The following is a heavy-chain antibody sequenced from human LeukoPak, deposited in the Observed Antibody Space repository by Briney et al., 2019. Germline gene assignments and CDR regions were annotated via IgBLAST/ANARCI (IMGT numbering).Heavy chain of an antibody. J-gene: IGHJ3*02. CDR1: GYSISSGYY. D-gene: IGHD6-19*01. Sequence: SETLSLTCTVSGYSISSGYYWSWIRQPAGKGLEWIGRVYTSGSTNYNPSLKSRVTISIDTSKNQFSLNLSSVTAADTAVYYCARDQALGYGWPTVLAIDIWGQGTMVTVSS. V-gene: IGHV4-61*02. CDR2: VYTSGST. CDR3: ARDQALGYGWPTVLAIDI.